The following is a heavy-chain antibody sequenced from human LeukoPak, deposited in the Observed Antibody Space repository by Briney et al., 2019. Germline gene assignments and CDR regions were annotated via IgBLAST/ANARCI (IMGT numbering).Heavy chain of an antibody. CDR2: IYPGDSHT. J-gene: IGHJ3*02. V-gene: IGHV5-51*01. CDR1: GSIFHNYW. Sequence: GASLQISCECSGSIFHNYWIAWVRPLPGKAQEWMGTIYPGDSHTIYSPPFQAQVTFSADKFTNTACLQYNSLKAADTAIYYCAIVAGGSSADRFDIWGQGTMVTVSS. D-gene: IGHD2-15*01. CDR3: AIVAGGSSADRFDI.